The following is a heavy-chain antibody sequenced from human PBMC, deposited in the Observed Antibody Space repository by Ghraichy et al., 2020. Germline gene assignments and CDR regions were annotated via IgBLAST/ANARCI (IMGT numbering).Heavy chain of an antibody. Sequence: LSLTCAASGFTFSNNAMSWVRQAPGKGLEWVSALSESGGFTKYADSVKGRFTISRDNSKNTLYLQMNSLRAEDTAVYYCATETSSGWYYFDHWGQGTLVTVSS. D-gene: IGHD6-19*01. CDR1: GFTFSNNA. CDR2: LSESGGFT. V-gene: IGHV3-23*01. J-gene: IGHJ4*02. CDR3: ATETSSGWYYFDH.